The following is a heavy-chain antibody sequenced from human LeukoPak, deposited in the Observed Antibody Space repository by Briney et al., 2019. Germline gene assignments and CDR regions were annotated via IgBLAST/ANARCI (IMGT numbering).Heavy chain of an antibody. CDR3: ASGQLRIAAAGTQGLPTH. CDR2: INPSGGGT. V-gene: IGHV1-46*01. D-gene: IGHD6-13*01. Sequence: ASVKVSCKASGYTFTSYYMHWVRQAPGQGLEWMGLINPSGGGTSSAQKFQGRVTMTRDTSTSTVYMELSSLRSEDTAVYYCASGQLRIAAAGTQGLPTHWGQGTLVTVSS. J-gene: IGHJ4*02. CDR1: GYTFTSYY.